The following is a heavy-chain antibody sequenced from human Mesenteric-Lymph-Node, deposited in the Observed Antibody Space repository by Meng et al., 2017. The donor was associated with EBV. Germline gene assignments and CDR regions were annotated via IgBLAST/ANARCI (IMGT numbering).Heavy chain of an antibody. Sequence: QQGAQGGLGPAEPLASACESSGGSFSSYHWSWIRQPPGKGLEYIGEISQSGDTTYNPSLKSRVTISVDRSRNQFSLKMASVTAADTAVYYCARGAIFGIVITYFDYWSQGTLVTVSS. V-gene: IGHV4-34*01. CDR1: GGSFSSYH. CDR3: ARGAIFGIVITYFDY. CDR2: ISQSGDT. D-gene: IGHD3-3*02. J-gene: IGHJ4*02.